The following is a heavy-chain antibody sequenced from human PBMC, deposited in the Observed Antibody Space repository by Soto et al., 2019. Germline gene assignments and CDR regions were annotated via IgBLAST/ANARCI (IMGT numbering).Heavy chain of an antibody. CDR2: IIPIFGTA. J-gene: IGHJ4*02. CDR1: GGTFSSYA. CDR3: ARDGYYDSSGYYYADPFDY. Sequence: SVKVSCKASGGTFSSYAISWVRQAPGQGLEWMGGIIPIFGTANYAQKFQGRVTITADESTSTAYMELSSLRSEDTAVYYCARDGYYDSSGYYYADPFDYWGQGTLVTVSS. D-gene: IGHD3-22*01. V-gene: IGHV1-69*13.